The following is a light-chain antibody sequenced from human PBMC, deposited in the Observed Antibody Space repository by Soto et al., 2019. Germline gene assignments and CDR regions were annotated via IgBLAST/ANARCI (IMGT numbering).Light chain of an antibody. CDR2: GAS. V-gene: IGKV3-20*01. J-gene: IGKJ4*01. CDR1: QNVSSSF. Sequence: EIVLTQSPDTLSLSPGERGTLSCRASQNVSSSFLAWYQQRPGQAPRLLIYGASSRATGIPDRFSGSGSGADFTLTISRLEPEDFAVYYCQQYGTSRLTFGGGTKV. CDR3: QQYGTSRLT.